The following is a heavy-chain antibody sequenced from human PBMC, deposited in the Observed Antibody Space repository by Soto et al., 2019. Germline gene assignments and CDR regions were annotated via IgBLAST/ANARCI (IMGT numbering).Heavy chain of an antibody. CDR3: GPRGAVADPRGY. CDR2: IYYTEST. J-gene: IGHJ4*02. D-gene: IGHD6-19*01. CDR1: GGSISSSSYY. Sequence: SETLSLTCNVSGGSISSSSYYWGWLRQPPGKGLEWVGSIYYTESTNYNPSLKSRVTISVDKSKNQFSLNLRSVTAADTAVYYCGPRGAVADPRGYWGQGTLVTVSS. V-gene: IGHV4-39*07.